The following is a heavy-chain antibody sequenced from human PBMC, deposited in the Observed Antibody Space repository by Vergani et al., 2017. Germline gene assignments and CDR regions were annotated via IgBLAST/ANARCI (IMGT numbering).Heavy chain of an antibody. CDR2: INHSGST. D-gene: IGHD2-2*01. CDR1: GGSFSGYY. J-gene: IGHJ4*02. CDR3: AKLELWDIVVVPAAPIDY. V-gene: IGHV4-34*01. Sequence: QVQLQQWGAGLLKPSETLSLTCAVYGGSFSGYYWSWIRQPPGKGLEWIGEINHSGSTNYNPSLKSRVTISVDTSKNQFSLRLNSLTAADTAVYYCAKLELWDIVVVPAAPIDYWGQGTLVTVSS.